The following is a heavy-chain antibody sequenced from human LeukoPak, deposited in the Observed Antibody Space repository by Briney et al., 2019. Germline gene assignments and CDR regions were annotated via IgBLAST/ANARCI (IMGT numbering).Heavy chain of an antibody. D-gene: IGHD5-24*01. J-gene: IGHJ4*02. V-gene: IGHV4-59*01. CDR3: ARESRDVETEGFDY. CDR1: GGSISSYY. CDR2: IYYSGST. Sequence: PSETLSLTYTVSGGSISSYYWSWIRQPPGKGLEWIGYIYYSGSTKYNPSLKSRVTISVDTSKNQFSLKLSSVTAADTAVYYCARESRDVETEGFDYWGQGTLVTVSS.